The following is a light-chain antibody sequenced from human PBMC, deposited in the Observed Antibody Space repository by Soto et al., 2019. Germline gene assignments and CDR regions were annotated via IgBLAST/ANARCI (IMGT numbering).Light chain of an antibody. CDR2: AAS. CDR3: QQCYNTPRT. J-gene: IGKJ1*01. Sequence: DIQLTQSPSSLSASVGDRVTISCRASQSISSYLNWYQQKPGKAPKLLIYAASSLESGVPSRFSGSGSGTEFTLTISSLQPEDFATYYCQQCYNTPRTFGQGTKVDI. CDR1: QSISSY. V-gene: IGKV1-39*01.